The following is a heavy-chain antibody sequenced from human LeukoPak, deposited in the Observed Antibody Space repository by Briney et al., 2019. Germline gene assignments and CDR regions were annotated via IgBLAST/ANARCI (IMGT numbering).Heavy chain of an antibody. V-gene: IGHV3-48*04. J-gene: IGHJ4*02. CDR1: GFTFSSYG. D-gene: IGHD6-13*01. Sequence: TGGSLRLSCAASGFTFSSYGMNWVRQAPGKGLEWVSYISSSGSTIYYADSVKGRFTISRDNAKNSLYLQMNSLRAEDTAVYYCARGARIAAAAFDYWGQGTLVTVSS. CDR2: ISSSGSTI. CDR3: ARGARIAAAAFDY.